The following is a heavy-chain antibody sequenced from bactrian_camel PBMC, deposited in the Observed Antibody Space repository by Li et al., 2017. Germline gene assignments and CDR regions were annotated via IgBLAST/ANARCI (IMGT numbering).Heavy chain of an antibody. D-gene: IGHD1*01. Sequence: VESGGGSVQSGGSLRLNCTSPGLAFDDQDMAWYRQAPGNECELVSTINSDGDTYYTDSVKGRFTISRDNAKNTLDLQMNSLKPEDTGEYYCVAGGRGAVRNIQGLIDFGSWGQGTQVTVS. V-gene: IGHV3S55*01. CDR3: VAGGRGAVRNIQGLIDFGS. CDR1: GLAFDDQD. CDR2: INSDGDT. J-gene: IGHJ6*01.